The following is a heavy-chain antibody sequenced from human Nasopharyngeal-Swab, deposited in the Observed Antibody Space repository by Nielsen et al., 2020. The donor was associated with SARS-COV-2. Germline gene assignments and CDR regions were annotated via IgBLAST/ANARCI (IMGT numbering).Heavy chain of an antibody. Sequence: GESLKISCAVSGFTFSSYAMHWVRQAPGKGLEWVAVISYDGSNKYYADSVKGRFTISRDNSKNTLYLQMNSLRAEDTAVYYCAREGRYDFWSAFDYWGQGTLVTVSS. CDR2: ISYDGSNK. CDR1: GFTFSSYA. V-gene: IGHV3-30*04. J-gene: IGHJ4*02. CDR3: AREGRYDFWSAFDY. D-gene: IGHD3-3*01.